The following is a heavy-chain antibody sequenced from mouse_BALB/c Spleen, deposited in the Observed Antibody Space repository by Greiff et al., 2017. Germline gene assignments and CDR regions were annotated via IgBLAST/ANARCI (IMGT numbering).Heavy chain of an antibody. CDR2: ISYSGST. CDR3: ARDYYGSSPAWFAY. J-gene: IGHJ3*01. Sequence: EVQLQESGPGLVKPSQSLSLTCTVTGYSITSDYAWNWIRQFPGNKLEWMGYISYSGSTSYNPSLKSRISITRDTSKNQFFLQLNSVTTEDTATYYCARDYYGSSPAWFAYWGQGTLVTVSA. CDR1: GYSITSDYA. D-gene: IGHD1-1*01. V-gene: IGHV3-2*02.